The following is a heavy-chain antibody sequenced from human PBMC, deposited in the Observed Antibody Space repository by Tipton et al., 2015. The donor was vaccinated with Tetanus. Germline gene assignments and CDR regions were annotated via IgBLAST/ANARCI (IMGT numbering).Heavy chain of an antibody. Sequence: TLSLTCTVSGGSINDYYWGWIRQPPGMGLEWIGHISHSGSASYNPSLKSRVTISVDTSKNQFSLKLSSVTAADTAVYYCARGYNGYDILTAYPHYFDSWGQGTLVTVSS. V-gene: IGHV4-59*07. J-gene: IGHJ4*02. CDR1: GGSINDYY. CDR3: ARGYNGYDILTAYPHYFDS. CDR2: ISHSGSA. D-gene: IGHD3-9*01.